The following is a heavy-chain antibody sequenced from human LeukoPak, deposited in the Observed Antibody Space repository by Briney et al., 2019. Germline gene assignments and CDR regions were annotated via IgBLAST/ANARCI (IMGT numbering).Heavy chain of an antibody. CDR1: GFTFDDYA. CDR2: ISWDGGST. J-gene: IGHJ4*02. V-gene: IGHV3-43D*03. D-gene: IGHD2-2*01. Sequence: PGGSLRLSCAASGFTFDDYAMHWVRQAPGKGLEWVSLISWDGGSTYYADSVKGRFTISRDNSKNSLYLQMNSLRPEDTALYYCGKDMGSSAPEGFDYWGQGTLVTVSS. CDR3: GKDMGSSAPEGFDY.